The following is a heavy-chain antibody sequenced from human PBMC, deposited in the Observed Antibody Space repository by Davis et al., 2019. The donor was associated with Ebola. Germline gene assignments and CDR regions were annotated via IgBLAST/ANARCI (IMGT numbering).Heavy chain of an antibody. CDR3: ARGRKVARMGSWFDS. CDR2: ISAYNGNT. CDR1: GYTFTSYG. J-gene: IGHJ5*01. D-gene: IGHD5-12*01. Sequence: AASLKVSCKASGYTFTSYGISWVRHAPGQGLEWMGWISAYNGNTNYGQKFQCRVTMTRNTSISTAYMELSSLTSEDTAVYYCARGRKVARMGSWFDSWGQGTLVTVSS. V-gene: IGHV1-18*01.